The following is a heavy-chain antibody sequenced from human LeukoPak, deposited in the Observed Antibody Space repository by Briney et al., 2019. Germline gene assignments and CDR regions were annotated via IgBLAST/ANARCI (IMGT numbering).Heavy chain of an antibody. V-gene: IGHV1-18*01. CDR2: ISGYNDNT. D-gene: IGHD3-3*01. CDR1: GYTFTSYG. J-gene: IGHJ1*01. CDR3: ARDGIGSGYYRRYFQN. Sequence: ASVKVSCKASGYTFTSYGISWVRQAPGQGLEWMAWISGYNDNTNYAQKFQGRVTMTTDTSTSTAYMELRSLRAEDTAVYYCARDGIGSGYYRRYFQNWGQGTLVTVSS.